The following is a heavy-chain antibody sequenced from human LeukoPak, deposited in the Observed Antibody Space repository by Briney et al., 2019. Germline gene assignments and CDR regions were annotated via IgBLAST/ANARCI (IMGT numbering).Heavy chain of an antibody. CDR1: GYTFTSYD. CDR3: ARDGAFDP. V-gene: IGHV1-69*04. J-gene: IGHJ5*02. D-gene: IGHD1-26*01. Sequence: GASVKVSCKASGYTFTSYDINLVRQATGQGLEWMGRIIPILGIANYAQKFQGRVTITADKSTSTAYMELSSLRSEDTAVYYCARDGAFDPWGQGTLVTVSS. CDR2: IIPILGIA.